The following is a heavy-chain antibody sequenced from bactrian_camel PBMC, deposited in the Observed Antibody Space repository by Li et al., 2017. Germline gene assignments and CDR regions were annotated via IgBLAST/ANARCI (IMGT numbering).Heavy chain of an antibody. D-gene: IGHD2*01. J-gene: IGHJ4*01. Sequence: HVQLVESGGGSVQAGGSLKLSCAASGKTSDSYYMGWFRQAPGKVREGVANFDRAGEIDYAESVKGRFTISKDNAKNTLYLQMNNLQPEDTAMYYCAANFGPYCSGPYLARRANFLGQGTQVTVS. CDR2: FDRAGEI. V-gene: IGHV3S55*01. CDR1: GKTSDSYY.